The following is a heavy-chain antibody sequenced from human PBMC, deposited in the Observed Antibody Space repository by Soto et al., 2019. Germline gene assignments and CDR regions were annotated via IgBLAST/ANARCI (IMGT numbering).Heavy chain of an antibody. CDR2: SSVSGDII. D-gene: IGHD3-10*02. Sequence: XGSLRRTCAASGFRFSDYTMSWVRQAPGKGLDCVSVSSVSGDIIYYADSVKGRFTISRDNSKNTLYLRMNSLTVEDTAVYYCTKDLYVQPPSAWFEPWGQGTLVTAPQ. CDR3: TKDLYVQPPSAWFEP. V-gene: IGHV3-23*01. CDR1: GFRFSDYT. J-gene: IGHJ5*02.